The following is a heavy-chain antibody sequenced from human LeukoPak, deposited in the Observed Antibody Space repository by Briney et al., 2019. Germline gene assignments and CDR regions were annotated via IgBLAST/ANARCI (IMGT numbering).Heavy chain of an antibody. CDR2: IYYSGST. V-gene: IGHV4-39*07. CDR1: GGSISSGSYY. Sequence: PSETLSLTCTVTGGSISSGSYYWRWIRQPPGKGLEWIGSIYYSGSTYYNPSLKSRVTISVDTSKNQFSLKLISVTAADAAVYYCARDGDSSGYQDYWGQGTLVTVSS. J-gene: IGHJ4*02. D-gene: IGHD3-22*01. CDR3: ARDGDSSGYQDY.